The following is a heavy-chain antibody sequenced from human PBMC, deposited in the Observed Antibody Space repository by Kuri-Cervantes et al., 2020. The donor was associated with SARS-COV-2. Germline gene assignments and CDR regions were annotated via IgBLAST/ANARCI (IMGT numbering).Heavy chain of an antibody. V-gene: IGHV1-18*01. CDR3: AREANGYCSSTSCLPDY. CDR1: GYTFSSYG. D-gene: IGHD2-2*01. CDR2: ISTYNGNT. Sequence: GGSLRLSCKASGYTFSSYGISWVRQAPGQGLEWMGWISTYNGNTNYAQKLQGRVTMTTDTSTSTAYMELRSLRSDDTAVYYCAREANGYCSSTSCLPDYWGQGTLVTVSS. J-gene: IGHJ4*02.